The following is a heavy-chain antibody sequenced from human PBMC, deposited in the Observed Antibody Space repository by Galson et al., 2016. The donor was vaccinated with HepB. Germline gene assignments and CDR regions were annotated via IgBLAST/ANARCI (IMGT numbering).Heavy chain of an antibody. D-gene: IGHD2-8*01. CDR1: GFTFSDSW. CDR2: INQDGSAI. Sequence: LRLSCAASGFTFSDSWMSWVRQAPGKGLEWVANINQDGSAIFYVDSVKGRFIISRDNAKSSLYLQMHSLRAEDTAVYYCATSDDAPANDWGQGTLVTVSS. J-gene: IGHJ4*02. CDR3: ATSDDAPAND. V-gene: IGHV3-7*02.